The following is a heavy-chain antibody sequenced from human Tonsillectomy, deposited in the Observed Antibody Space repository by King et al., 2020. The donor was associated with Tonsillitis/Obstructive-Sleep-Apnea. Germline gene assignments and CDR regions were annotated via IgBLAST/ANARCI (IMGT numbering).Heavy chain of an antibody. D-gene: IGHD6-6*01. Sequence: VQLVESGGGLVQPGRSLRLSCTASGFTFGDYAMSWVRQAPGKGLEWVGFIRSKAYGGTTEYAASVKGRLTISRDDSKSIAYMQMNSLKTEDTAVYYCTRGARPYAFDMWGQGTMVTVSS. CDR2: IRSKAYGGTT. V-gene: IGHV3-49*04. J-gene: IGHJ3*02. CDR1: GFTFGDYA. CDR3: TRGARPYAFDM.